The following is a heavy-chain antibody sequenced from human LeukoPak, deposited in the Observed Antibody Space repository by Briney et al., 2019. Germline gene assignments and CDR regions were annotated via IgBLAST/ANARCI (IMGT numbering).Heavy chain of an antibody. D-gene: IGHD6-6*01. CDR2: INPSGGST. CDR1: GYTFTIYY. Sequence: ASVNVSCKASGYTFTIYYMHWVRQAPGQGLEWMGIINPSGGSTSYAQKFQGRVTMTRDTSTSTVYMELSSLRSEDTAVYYCARGGYSSSSEYHFDYWGQGTLVTVSS. V-gene: IGHV1-46*01. J-gene: IGHJ4*02. CDR3: ARGGYSSSSEYHFDY.